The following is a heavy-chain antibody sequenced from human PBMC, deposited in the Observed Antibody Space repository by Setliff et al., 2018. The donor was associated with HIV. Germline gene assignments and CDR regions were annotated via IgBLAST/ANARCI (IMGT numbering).Heavy chain of an antibody. CDR3: AKTIGRYFDIFDN. V-gene: IGHV4-34*01. CDR2: IYYSGTP. CDR1: GGSFSGYY. D-gene: IGHD3-9*01. Sequence: SETLSLTCAVYGGSFSGYYWAWVRQPPGKGLEWIGAIYYSGTPHYNPSLKSRVTISVDTPKNQFSLKLNSVTAADTAVYYCAKTIGRYFDIFDNWGQGTLVTVSS. J-gene: IGHJ4*02.